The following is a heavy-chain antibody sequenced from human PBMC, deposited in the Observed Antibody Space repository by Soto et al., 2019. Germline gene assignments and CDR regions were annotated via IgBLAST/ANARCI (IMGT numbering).Heavy chain of an antibody. CDR2: IYYSGST. CDR3: ARASPVVTDV. Sequence: QVQLQESGPGLVKPSQTLSLTCTVSGGSISSGDYYWSWIRQPPGKGLEWIGYIYYSGSTYYNPSLXSRVXIXIDTSTNQFSLKLSSVTAADTAVYYCARASPVVTDVWGQGTTVTVSS. D-gene: IGHD5-18*01. J-gene: IGHJ6*02. CDR1: GGSISSGDYY. V-gene: IGHV4-30-4*01.